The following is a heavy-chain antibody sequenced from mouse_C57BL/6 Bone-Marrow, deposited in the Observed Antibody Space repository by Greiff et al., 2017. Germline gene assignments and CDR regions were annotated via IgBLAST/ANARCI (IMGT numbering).Heavy chain of an antibody. CDR1: GYAFTNYL. D-gene: IGHD2-5*01. CDR3: ARARYSNYPYYCDY. V-gene: IGHV1-54*01. CDR2: INPGSGGT. Sequence: VQLQQSGAELVRPGTSVKVSCKASGYAFTNYLIEWVKQRPGQGLEWIGVINPGSGGTNYNEKFKGKATLTADKSSSTAYMQLSSLTSEDSAVYFCARARYSNYPYYCDYWGQGTTLTVSS. J-gene: IGHJ2*01.